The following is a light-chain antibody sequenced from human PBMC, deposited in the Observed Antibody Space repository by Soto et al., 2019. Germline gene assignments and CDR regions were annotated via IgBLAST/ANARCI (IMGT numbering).Light chain of an antibody. CDR3: QQYNNWPPGT. J-gene: IGKJ1*01. CDR1: QNVNNA. V-gene: IGKV3-15*01. Sequence: IVMTQCPATLSVSPRGRATLSCRASQNVNNALAWYQQKPGQAPRLLIYGSSTRATGIPGRFSGSGSGTEFTLTISSLQSEDIAVYYCQQYNNWPPGTFGQGTKVEIK. CDR2: GSS.